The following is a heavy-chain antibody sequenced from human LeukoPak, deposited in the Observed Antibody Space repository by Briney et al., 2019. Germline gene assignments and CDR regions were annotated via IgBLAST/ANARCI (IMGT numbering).Heavy chain of an antibody. D-gene: IGHD6-6*01. V-gene: IGHV4-34*01. Sequence: PSETLSLTCAVSGGSFSGYYWSWIRQPPGKGLEWIGEINLSGSTNYNPSLKSRVTISVDTSKNQFSLKLSSVTAADTAVYYCARGQLVPRLYYFDYWGQGTLVTVSS. CDR1: GGSFSGYY. CDR3: ARGQLVPRLYYFDY. J-gene: IGHJ4*02. CDR2: INLSGST.